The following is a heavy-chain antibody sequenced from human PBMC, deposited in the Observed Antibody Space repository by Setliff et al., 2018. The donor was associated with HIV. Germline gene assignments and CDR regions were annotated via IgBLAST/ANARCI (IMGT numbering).Heavy chain of an antibody. CDR2: INPKTGGT. V-gene: IGHV1-2*06. Sequence: GASVKVSCKASGYSFTGSYLHWVRQAPGQGLEWVGRINPKTGGTNFAQKFHGRVTMTRDTSITTAYMELSRLTSDDTAVYYCARDRGTIAAAGTIWFDPWGQGTLVTVSS. CDR3: ARDRGTIAAAGTIWFDP. CDR1: GYSFTGSY. J-gene: IGHJ5*02. D-gene: IGHD6-13*01.